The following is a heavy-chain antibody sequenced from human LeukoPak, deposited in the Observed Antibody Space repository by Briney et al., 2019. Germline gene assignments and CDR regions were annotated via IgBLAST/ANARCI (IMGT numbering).Heavy chain of an antibody. CDR2: IIPIFGTA. Sequence: SVKVSCKASGGTFSSYAISWVRQAPGQGLEWMGGIIPIFGTANYAQKFQGRVTITADESTSTAYMELSSLRSEDTGVYYCARGGRDCGGDCYVAAFDIWGQGTMVTVSS. V-gene: IGHV1-69*13. D-gene: IGHD2-21*02. CDR1: GGTFSSYA. CDR3: ARGGRDCGGDCYVAAFDI. J-gene: IGHJ3*02.